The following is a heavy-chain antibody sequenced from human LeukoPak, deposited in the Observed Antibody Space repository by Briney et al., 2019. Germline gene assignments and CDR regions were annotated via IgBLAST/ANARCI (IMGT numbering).Heavy chain of an antibody. CDR1: GFTFSSYS. Sequence: GGSLRLSCATSGFTFSSYSMNWVRQAPGKGLEWVSCISSSSSYIYYTDSVKGRFTISRDNAKNSLTLQMNSLRAEDTAVYYCARDLMYYDSRGFDYWGQGTLVTVSS. V-gene: IGHV3-21*01. CDR3: ARDLMYYDSRGFDY. D-gene: IGHD3-22*01. CDR2: ISSSSSYI. J-gene: IGHJ4*02.